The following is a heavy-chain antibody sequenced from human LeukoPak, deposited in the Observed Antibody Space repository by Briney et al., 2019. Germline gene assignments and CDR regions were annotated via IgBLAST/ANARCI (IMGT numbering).Heavy chain of an antibody. Sequence: GGSLRLSCAASGFTFSSYAMSWVRQAPGKGLEWVSAISGSGGRTYYADSVKGRFTISRDNSKNTLYLQMNSLRAEDTAVYYCAKIVADMVRGAGGEYYFDYWGQGTLVTVSS. V-gene: IGHV3-23*01. D-gene: IGHD3-10*01. CDR2: ISGSGGRT. J-gene: IGHJ4*02. CDR3: AKIVADMVRGAGGEYYFDY. CDR1: GFTFSSYA.